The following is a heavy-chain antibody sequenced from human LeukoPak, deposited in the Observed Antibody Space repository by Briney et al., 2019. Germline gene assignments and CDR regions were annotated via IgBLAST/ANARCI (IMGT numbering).Heavy chain of an antibody. Sequence: GGSLRLSCAASGFTFSSYGMHWVRQAPGKGLEWVAVISYDGSNKYYADSVKGRFTISRDNSKNTLYLQMNSLRAEDTAVYYCAKDLEQWQGPEPYFDYWGQGTLVTVSS. CDR3: AKDLEQWQGPEPYFDY. J-gene: IGHJ4*02. V-gene: IGHV3-30*18. CDR2: ISYDGSNK. CDR1: GFTFSSYG. D-gene: IGHD6-19*01.